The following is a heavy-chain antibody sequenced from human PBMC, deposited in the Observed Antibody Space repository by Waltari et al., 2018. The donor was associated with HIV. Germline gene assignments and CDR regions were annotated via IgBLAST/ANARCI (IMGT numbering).Heavy chain of an antibody. D-gene: IGHD6-13*01. Sequence: QVQLVQSGAEVKKPGSSVKVSCKASGGTCRSYGISWVRQAPGQGLEWIGGSIPMFGTGNYAQEFQGRVTSTADDTTSTAYMELSRLGYEDTAVYCCGRAKHSSSCYHDGHYYGMDVWGQGTTVIVSS. CDR2: SIPMFGTG. CDR1: GGTCRSYG. V-gene: IGHV1-69*01. CDR3: GRAKHSSSCYHDGHYYGMDV. J-gene: IGHJ6*02.